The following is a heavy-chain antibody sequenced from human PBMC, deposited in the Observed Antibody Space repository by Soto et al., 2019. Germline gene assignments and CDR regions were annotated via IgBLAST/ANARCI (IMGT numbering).Heavy chain of an antibody. Sequence: PGGSLRLSWVASGFGFNDYAMTWVRQAPGKGLEWVSSISNSGGRTDYADSVRGRFRISRDNFRNTLYLQMNSLRNEDSALYHCAIGKQDVRYFGPWGQGTMVTVSS. D-gene: IGHD6-6*01. J-gene: IGHJ5*02. CDR2: ISNSGGRT. CDR1: GFGFNDYA. V-gene: IGHV3-23*01. CDR3: AIGKQDVRYFGP.